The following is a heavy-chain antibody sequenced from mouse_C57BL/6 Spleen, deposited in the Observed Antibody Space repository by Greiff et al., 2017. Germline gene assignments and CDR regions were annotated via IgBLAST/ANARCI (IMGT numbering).Heavy chain of an antibody. Sequence: QVQLKQSGPELVKPGASVKISCKASGYAFSSSWMNWVKQRPGKGLEWIGRIYPGDGDTNYNGKFKGKATLTADKSSSTAYTQLSSLTSEDSAVYFCARRDLDYWGQGTSVTVSS. CDR2: IYPGDGDT. CDR3: ARRDLDY. J-gene: IGHJ4*01. V-gene: IGHV1-82*01. CDR1: GYAFSSSW. D-gene: IGHD3-3*01.